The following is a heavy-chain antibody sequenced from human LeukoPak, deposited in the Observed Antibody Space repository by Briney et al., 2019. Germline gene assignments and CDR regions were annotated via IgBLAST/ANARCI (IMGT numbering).Heavy chain of an antibody. D-gene: IGHD6-19*01. V-gene: IGHV3-23*01. Sequence: GGSLRLSCAASGFTFSGFAMSWVRQAPGKGLEWVSVISGSGGTTYYADAVEGRFTISRDNSKNTLYLQMNSLRAEDTAVYYCTREAVAVDYWGQGTLATVSS. J-gene: IGHJ4*02. CDR1: GFTFSGFA. CDR2: ISGSGGTT. CDR3: TREAVAVDY.